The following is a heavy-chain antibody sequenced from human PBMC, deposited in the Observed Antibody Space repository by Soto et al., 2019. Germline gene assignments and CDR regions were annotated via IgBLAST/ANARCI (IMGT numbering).Heavy chain of an antibody. CDR2: ISYDGSNK. CDR1: GFTFSSYG. J-gene: IGHJ4*02. D-gene: IGHD6-19*01. V-gene: IGHV3-30*18. Sequence: QVQLVESGGGVVQPGRSLRLSCAASGFTFSSYGMHWVRQAPGKGLEWVAVISYDGSNKYYADSVKGRFTISRENSKNTLYLQMNGLRAEDRAVYYCAKGGAVAGPRGGFFDYWGQGTLVTVSS. CDR3: AKGGAVAGPRGGFFDY.